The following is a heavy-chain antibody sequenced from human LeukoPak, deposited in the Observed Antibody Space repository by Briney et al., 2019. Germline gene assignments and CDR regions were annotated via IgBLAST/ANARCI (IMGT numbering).Heavy chain of an antibody. J-gene: IGHJ4*02. Sequence: SETLSLTCTVSGGSISSYYWSWIRQPPGKGLEWIGYIYYSGSTNYNPSLKSRVTISVDTSKNQFSLKLSPVTAADTAVYYCARSVHNWNDYFGYWGQGALVTVSS. CDR1: GGSISSYY. CDR3: ARSVHNWNDYFGY. V-gene: IGHV4-59*01. D-gene: IGHD1-20*01. CDR2: IYYSGST.